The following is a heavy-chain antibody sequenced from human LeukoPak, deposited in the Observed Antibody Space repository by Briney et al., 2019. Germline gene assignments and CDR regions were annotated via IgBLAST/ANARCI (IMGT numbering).Heavy chain of an antibody. J-gene: IGHJ4*02. CDR3: AREDSSGYLGY. V-gene: IGHV4-61*01. Sequence: SETLSLTCTVSGGSVSSNIYYWNWTRQPPGKGLEWIGYIYYSGSTNYDTSLKSRVTISVDTSKNQFSLKLTSLTAADTAVYYCAREDSSGYLGYWGQGTLVTVSS. CDR2: IYYSGST. D-gene: IGHD3-22*01. CDR1: GGSVSSNIYY.